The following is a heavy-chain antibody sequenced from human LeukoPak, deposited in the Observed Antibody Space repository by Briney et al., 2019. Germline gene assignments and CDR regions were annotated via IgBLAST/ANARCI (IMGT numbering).Heavy chain of an antibody. CDR2: IYYSGST. V-gene: IGHV4-59*08. Sequence: PSETLSLSCTVSGGSFSGYYWSWIRQPPGKGLEWIGYIYYSGSTNYNPSLKSRVTISVDTSKNQFSLKLSSVTAADTAVYYCASGTDQLLTSWGQGTLVTVSS. D-gene: IGHD2-2*01. J-gene: IGHJ4*02. CDR3: ASGTDQLLTS. CDR1: GGSFSGYY.